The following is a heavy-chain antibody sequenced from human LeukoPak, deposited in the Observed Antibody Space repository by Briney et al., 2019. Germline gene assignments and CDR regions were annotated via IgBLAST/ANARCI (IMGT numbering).Heavy chain of an antibody. CDR3: ARGGVGAFDY. V-gene: IGHV3-53*01. D-gene: IGHD1-26*01. Sequence: GGSLRLSCAASGFTVSSSYMYWVRQAPGKGLEWVSFFYRGDSTYYADSVKGRFTISRDNAKNSLYLQMNSLRAEDTAVYYCARGGVGAFDYWGQGTLVTVSS. J-gene: IGHJ4*02. CDR1: GFTVSSSY. CDR2: FYRGDST.